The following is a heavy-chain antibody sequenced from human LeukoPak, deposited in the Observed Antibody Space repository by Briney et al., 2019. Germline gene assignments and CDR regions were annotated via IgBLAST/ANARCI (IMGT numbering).Heavy chain of an antibody. J-gene: IGHJ4*02. Sequence: GASVKVSCKASGCTFTSYAMNWVRQAPGQGLEWMGWINTNTGNPTYAQGFTGRFVFSLDTSVSTAYLQISSLKAEDTAVYYCARDLGWTYCGGDCYSESFDYWGQGTLVTVSS. V-gene: IGHV7-4-1*02. CDR3: ARDLGWTYCGGDCYSESFDY. D-gene: IGHD2-21*02. CDR1: GCTFTSYA. CDR2: INTNTGNP.